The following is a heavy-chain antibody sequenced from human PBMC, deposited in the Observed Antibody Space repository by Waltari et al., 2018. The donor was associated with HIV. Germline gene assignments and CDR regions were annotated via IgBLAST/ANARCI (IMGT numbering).Heavy chain of an antibody. J-gene: IGHJ4*02. Sequence: QVQLVVSGGGVVQPGRSLRLSCAASGFTFKNFAMNWVRQAPGKGLEWVGNIYYDGSKKFYGDSVRGRFTISRDNSKQILYLQMNSLRVEDTALYYCARDYNYAPDYWGQGTLVVVSS. V-gene: IGHV3-33*01. CDR2: IYYDGSKK. CDR3: ARDYNYAPDY. D-gene: IGHD5-18*01. CDR1: GFTFKNFA.